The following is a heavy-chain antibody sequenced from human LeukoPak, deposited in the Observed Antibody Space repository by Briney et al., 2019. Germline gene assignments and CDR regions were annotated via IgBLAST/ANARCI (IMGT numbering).Heavy chain of an antibody. Sequence: GGSLRLSCAASGLTFSGYWMSWVRQAPGKGLEWVANINKDGSEKYYVDSVKGRFTISRDNAKNSLCLQVNSLRAADTAVYYCARALGYQLLPGYYYYMDVWGKGTTVTVSS. J-gene: IGHJ6*03. V-gene: IGHV3-7*01. CDR2: INKDGSEK. D-gene: IGHD2-2*01. CDR1: GLTFSGYW. CDR3: ARALGYQLLPGYYYYMDV.